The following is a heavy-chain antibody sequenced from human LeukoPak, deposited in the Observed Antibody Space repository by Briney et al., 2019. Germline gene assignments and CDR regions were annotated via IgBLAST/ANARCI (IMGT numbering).Heavy chain of an antibody. CDR3: ARPRIAAAGTPFDY. D-gene: IGHD6-13*01. CDR1: GGSFSGYY. J-gene: IGHJ4*02. Sequence: SETLSLTCAVYGGSFSGYYWSWIRQPPGKGLEWIGEINHSGGTNYNPSLKSRVTISVDTSKNQFSLKLSSVTAADTAVYYCARPRIAAAGTPFDYWGQGTLVTVSS. V-gene: IGHV4-34*01. CDR2: INHSGGT.